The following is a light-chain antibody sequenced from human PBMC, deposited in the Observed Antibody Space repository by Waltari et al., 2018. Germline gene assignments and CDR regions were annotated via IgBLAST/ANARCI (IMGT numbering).Light chain of an antibody. V-gene: IGLV2-14*01. Sequence: QSDLTQPAYVSGSPGHSITISCPGTNSAVGGYNYVYWYQQYPGKAPKLMIYDVINRPSGVSNRFSGSKSGNTASLTISGLQAEDEADYYCSSYTSSSTVVFGGGTTLTVL. CDR3: SSYTSSSTVV. CDR2: DVI. CDR1: NSAVGGYNY. J-gene: IGLJ2*01.